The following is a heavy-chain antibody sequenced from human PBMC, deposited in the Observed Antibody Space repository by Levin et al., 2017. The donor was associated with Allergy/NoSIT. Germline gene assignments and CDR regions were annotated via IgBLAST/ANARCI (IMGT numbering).Heavy chain of an antibody. CDR2: IYPSDSDT. D-gene: IGHD3-10*01. V-gene: IGHV5-51*01. J-gene: IGHJ4*02. Sequence: KVSCKGSGYTFATNWIGWVRQMPGKGLEWMGIIYPSDSDTTYSPSFRGQVTISADKSINTAYLQWSSLKASDTAMYYCARQYGRRFDYWGQGTLVTVSS. CDR3: ARQYGRRFDY. CDR1: GYTFATNW.